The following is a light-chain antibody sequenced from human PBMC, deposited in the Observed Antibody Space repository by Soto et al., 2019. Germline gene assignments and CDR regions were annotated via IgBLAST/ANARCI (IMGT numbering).Light chain of an antibody. CDR1: QGISTY. CDR2: GAS. Sequence: MEVTQSLYSLFANVGDRVTITCRASQGISTYLHWYQQRPGKAPSLLIYGASNLHRGVPSRFSGRGSGTDFTLTISSLQPEDVATYYCQHTRTTPRTFGQGTKVDI. CDR3: QHTRTTPRT. V-gene: IGKV1-39*01. J-gene: IGKJ1*01.